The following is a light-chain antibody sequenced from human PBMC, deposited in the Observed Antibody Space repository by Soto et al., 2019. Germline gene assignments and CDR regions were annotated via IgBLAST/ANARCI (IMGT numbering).Light chain of an antibody. CDR1: SSDIGAYDY. J-gene: IGLJ1*01. V-gene: IGLV2-14*01. CDR3: CLYIGATTYV. Sequence: QSVLTQPASVSGSPGQSITISCSGTSSDIGAYDYVSWYQQHPGKAPKLTIYEVSNRPSGVSNRFSGSTSVNSASLTISGLQADDEADYYCCLYIGATTYVFGTGTKVTVL. CDR2: EVS.